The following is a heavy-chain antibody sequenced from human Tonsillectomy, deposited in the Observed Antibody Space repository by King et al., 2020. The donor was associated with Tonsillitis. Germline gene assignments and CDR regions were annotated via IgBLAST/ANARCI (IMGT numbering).Heavy chain of an antibody. D-gene: IGHD6-13*01. J-gene: IGHJ5*02. CDR2: ISYDGTNK. V-gene: IGHV3-30*18. Sequence: VQLVESGGGVVQPGRSLRLSCAASGITFSSYGMHWVRQAPGKGLEWVAVISYDGTNKYYADSVKGRFTISRDNSKNTLYLQMNSLRAEDTAVYYCAKDPHSHYSNTWDPRGGCFDPWGQGTLVTVSS. CDR1: GITFSSYG. CDR3: AKDPHSHYSNTWDPRGGCFDP.